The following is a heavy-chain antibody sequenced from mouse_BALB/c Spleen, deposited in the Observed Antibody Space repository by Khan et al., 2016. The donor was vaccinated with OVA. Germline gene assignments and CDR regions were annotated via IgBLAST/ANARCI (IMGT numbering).Heavy chain of an antibody. CDR3: AREEAVYHFDH. CDR2: IYPGTDNS. D-gene: IGHD3-3*01. CDR1: GYIFTSYW. J-gene: IGHJ2*01. V-gene: IGHV1-76*01. Sequence: QVQLKESGAELVRPGASVKLSCKTSGYIFTSYWIHWIKQRSGQGLEWIARIYPGTDNSYYNEKFKDKATLTAAKSSSTAYMQLRSLKSEDSDVYFCAREEAVYHFDHWGQGTTLTVAS.